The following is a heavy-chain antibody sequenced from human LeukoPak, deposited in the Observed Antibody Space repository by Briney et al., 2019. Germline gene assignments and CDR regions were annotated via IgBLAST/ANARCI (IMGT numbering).Heavy chain of an antibody. J-gene: IGHJ3*02. Sequence: SLRLSCSASGFTFEDYAVDWVRQAPGKGLEWGSGITWNSGSTAYADSVKGRFTLSRDNAKTSLYLQMTSLRPKDTAMYYCAKPSSAYLIASGAFDIWGQGKMVTVSS. V-gene: IGHV3-9*01. CDR3: AKPSSAYLIASGAFDI. CDR2: ITWNSGST. D-gene: IGHD3-22*01. CDR1: GFTFEDYA.